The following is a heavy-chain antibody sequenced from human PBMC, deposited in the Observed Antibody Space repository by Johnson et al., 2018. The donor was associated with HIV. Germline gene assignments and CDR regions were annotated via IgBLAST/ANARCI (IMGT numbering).Heavy chain of an antibody. CDR2: IYSNGNT. CDR3: AREGGPPKLAFDI. CDR1: GFSFNDYY. V-gene: IGHV3-66*01. J-gene: IGHJ3*02. D-gene: IGHD3-16*01. Sequence: VQLVESGGGLVKPGGSLRLSCAASGFSFNDYYMSWIRQAPGKGLEWVSVIYSNGNTYYADPVKGRFIMSRDKSKNTVYLQMSSLRGEDTCVFYCAREGGPPKLAFDIWGQGTMVTVSS.